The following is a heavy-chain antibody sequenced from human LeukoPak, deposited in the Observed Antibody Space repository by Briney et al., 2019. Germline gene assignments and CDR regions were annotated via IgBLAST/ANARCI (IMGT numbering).Heavy chain of an antibody. J-gene: IGHJ4*02. CDR3: AQWGDFDVLTGYYVPDF. Sequence: GGSLRLSCAASGFTFSNYAMSWVRQAPGKGLEWVSAITGSDGNTYYADPVKGWSTISRDNSNNTLYPQMNSLRAEDTAVYYCAQWGDFDVLTGYYVPDFWGQGTLVTVSS. V-gene: IGHV3-23*01. CDR1: GFTFSNYA. CDR2: ITGSDGNT. D-gene: IGHD3-9*01.